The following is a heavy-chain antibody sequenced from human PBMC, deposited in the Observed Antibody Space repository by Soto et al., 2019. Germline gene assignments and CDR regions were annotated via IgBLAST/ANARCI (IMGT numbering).Heavy chain of an antibody. Sequence: GASVNFSCKASGGTFSSYAISWVRQAPGQGLECMGGIIPIFGTANYAQKFQGRVTITAXXXXSXXXMXLXSLRSEATAVYYCARVARQGYGMDVWGQGTTVTVSS. CDR1: GGTFSSYA. J-gene: IGHJ6*02. CDR2: IIPIFGTA. V-gene: IGHV1-69*13. CDR3: ARVARQGYGMDV.